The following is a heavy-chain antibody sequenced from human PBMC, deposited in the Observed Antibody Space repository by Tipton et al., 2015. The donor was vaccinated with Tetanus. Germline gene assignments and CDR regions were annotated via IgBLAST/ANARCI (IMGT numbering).Heavy chain of an antibody. CDR3: ASGSSLDY. CDR2: ISSTTRYM. D-gene: IGHD3-10*01. Sequence: SLRLSCEVSGFTFSNYKMNWVRQAPGKGLEWVSAISSTTRYMDYADSVKGRFTISRDNAKNSVYLQMNSLRVEDTALYYCASGSSLDYWGQGTLVTVSS. V-gene: IGHV3-21*06. J-gene: IGHJ4*02. CDR1: GFTFSNYK.